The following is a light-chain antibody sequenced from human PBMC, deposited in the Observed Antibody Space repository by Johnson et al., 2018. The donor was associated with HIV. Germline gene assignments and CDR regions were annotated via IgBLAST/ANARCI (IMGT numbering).Light chain of an antibody. J-gene: IGLJ1*01. CDR3: GTWDSSLRTGF. CDR1: SSDIGYNF. V-gene: IGLV1-51*02. CDR2: ENN. Sequence: QPVLTQPPSVSAAPGQKVTISCYGSSSDIGYNFVSWYQQLPGTAHKVLIYENNKRPSGIPDRFSGSKSGTSATLGITGLQTGDEADYYCGTWDSSLRTGFFGSGTKVTVL.